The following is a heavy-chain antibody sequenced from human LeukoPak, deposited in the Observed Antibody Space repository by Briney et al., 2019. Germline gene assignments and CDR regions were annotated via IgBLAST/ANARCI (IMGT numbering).Heavy chain of an antibody. V-gene: IGHV3-23*05. CDR1: GFSLSNYM. CDR2: IGSDNKP. J-gene: IGHJ6*04. CDR3: ARVLPSYVAMDV. Sequence: GGSLRLSCVAAGFSLSNYMMSWVRQAPGKWLEWVSSIGSDNKPHYSESVKGGFAISRNNSKSMLFLQLNSLKVEDRALFYCARVLPSYVAMDVGGKGTTVT. D-gene: IGHD3-16*01.